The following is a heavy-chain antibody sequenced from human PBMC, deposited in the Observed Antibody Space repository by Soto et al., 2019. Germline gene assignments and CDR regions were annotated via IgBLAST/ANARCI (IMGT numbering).Heavy chain of an antibody. V-gene: IGHV3-30*18. D-gene: IGHD2-8*01. CDR1: GFPFSSFG. CDR3: ANGGVGFDC. Sequence: QVQLVESGGGVVQPGRSLRLSCAVSGFPFSSFGMHWVRQAPGKGLEWVAFISYDGNNKYYTDSVKGRFTISRDNSKNTLYLQMNSLRAEDTAMFFCANGGVGFDCWGQGTLVTVSS. J-gene: IGHJ4*02. CDR2: ISYDGNNK.